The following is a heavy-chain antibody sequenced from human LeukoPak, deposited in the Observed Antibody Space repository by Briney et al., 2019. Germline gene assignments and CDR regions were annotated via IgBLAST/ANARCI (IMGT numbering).Heavy chain of an antibody. J-gene: IGHJ5*02. CDR3: ARRDSSGYYGPLNWFDP. CDR1: GGSISSSSYY. D-gene: IGHD3-22*01. V-gene: IGHV4-39*01. Sequence: SETLSLTCTVSGGSISSSSYYWGWICQPPGKGLEWIGSIYYSGSTYYNPSLKGRVTISVDTSKNQFSLKLSSVTAADTAVYYCARRDSSGYYGPLNWFDPWGQGTLVTVSS. CDR2: IYYSGST.